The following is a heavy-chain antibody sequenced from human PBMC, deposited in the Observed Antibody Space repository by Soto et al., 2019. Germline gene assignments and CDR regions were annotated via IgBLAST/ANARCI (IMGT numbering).Heavy chain of an antibody. CDR1: GYSISSGYF. CDR2: WYSSGIT. V-gene: IGHV4-38-2*01. J-gene: IGHJ4*02. CDR3: AGVAYSDRTSNYYCFDY. D-gene: IGHD3-22*01. Sequence: SETLSLTCDVSGYSISSGYFWGWIRQPPGKGLEWIGSWYSSGITYYNPSLKGRVTMSVDTSKNQFSLKLTSVTAADTAVYYCAGVAYSDRTSNYYCFDYWGQGALVTVSS.